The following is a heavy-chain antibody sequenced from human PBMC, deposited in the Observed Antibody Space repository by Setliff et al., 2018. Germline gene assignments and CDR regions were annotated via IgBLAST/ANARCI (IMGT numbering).Heavy chain of an antibody. CDR3: ARSAANGGHDPFDI. Sequence: PGGSLRLSCAASAFPVSISSMHWVRQAPGKGLEWVSSISDSSFHIYYSDSVKGRFTISRDHVKNSLYLQMNSLRADDTAVYYCARSAANGGHDPFDIWGQGTLVTVSS. D-gene: IGHD6-25*01. V-gene: IGHV3-21*01. CDR1: AFPVSISS. CDR2: ISDSSFHI. J-gene: IGHJ3*02.